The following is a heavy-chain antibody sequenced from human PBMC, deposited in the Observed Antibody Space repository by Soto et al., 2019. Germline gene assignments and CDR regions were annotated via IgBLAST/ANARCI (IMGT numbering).Heavy chain of an antibody. CDR1: GGSSSSGGYY. D-gene: IGHD3-10*01. J-gene: IGHJ4*02. CDR3: ARNYGPGYTFDY. CDR2: IYYSGST. V-gene: IGHV4-61*08. Sequence: SETLSLTCTVSGGSSSSGGYYWSWIRQPPGKGLEWIGYIYYSGSTNYNPSLKSRVTISVDTSKNQFSLKLSSVTAADTAVYYCARNYGPGYTFDYWGQGTLVTVSS.